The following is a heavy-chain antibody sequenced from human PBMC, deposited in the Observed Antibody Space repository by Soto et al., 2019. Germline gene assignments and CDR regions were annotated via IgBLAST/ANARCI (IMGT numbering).Heavy chain of an antibody. Sequence: SVKVSCKASGGTFSSYAISWVRQAPGQGLEWMGGTIPIFGTANYAQKFQGRVTITADESTSTAYMELSSLRSEDTAVYYCARDRQYRTASGRAFDIWGQGTMVTVSS. CDR2: TIPIFGTA. D-gene: IGHD3-10*01. J-gene: IGHJ3*02. CDR1: GGTFSSYA. V-gene: IGHV1-69*13. CDR3: ARDRQYRTASGRAFDI.